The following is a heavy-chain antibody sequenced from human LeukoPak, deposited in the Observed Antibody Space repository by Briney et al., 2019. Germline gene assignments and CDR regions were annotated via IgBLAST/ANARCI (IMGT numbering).Heavy chain of an antibody. CDR2: INAGNGNT. CDR3: ARDLGLSSGYAYYYYGMDV. J-gene: IGHJ6*02. V-gene: IGHV1-3*01. Sequence: PGGSLRLSCAASGFTFTTYTMHWVRQAPGQRLEWMGWINAGNGNTKYSQKFQGRVTITRDTSASTAYMELGSLRSEDTAMYYCARDLGLSSGYAYYYYGMDVWGQGTTVIVSS. CDR1: GFTFTTYT. D-gene: IGHD3-22*01.